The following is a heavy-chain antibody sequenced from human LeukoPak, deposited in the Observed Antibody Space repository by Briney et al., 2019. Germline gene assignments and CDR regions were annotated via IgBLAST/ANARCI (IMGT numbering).Heavy chain of an antibody. J-gene: IGHJ5*01. D-gene: IGHD3-10*01. V-gene: IGHV3-48*03. CDR2: ISSSGFTI. CDR1: GFTFNTYE. CDR3: ARVFMNYFGSAYDS. Sequence: PGGSLRLSCAASGFTFNTYEMTWVRQAPGKGLERLSYISSSGFTIYYADSGRGRFSISRDNAKNSLYLQMNSLRAEDTAVYFCARVFMNYFGSAYDSWGQGALVTVSS.